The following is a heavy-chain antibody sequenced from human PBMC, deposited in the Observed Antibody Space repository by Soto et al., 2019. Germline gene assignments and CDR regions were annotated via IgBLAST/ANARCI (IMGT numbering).Heavy chain of an antibody. CDR2: FDPEDGET. Sequence: ASVKVSCKVSGYTLTELSMHWVRQAPGKGLEWMGGFDPEDGETIYAQKFQGRVTMTEDTSTDTAYMELSSLRSEDTAVYYCASGPPGYCSRATCYEYFRHWGQGTLVTVSS. J-gene: IGHJ1*01. D-gene: IGHD2-2*01. CDR1: GYTLTELS. CDR3: ASGPPGYCSRATCYEYFRH. V-gene: IGHV1-24*01.